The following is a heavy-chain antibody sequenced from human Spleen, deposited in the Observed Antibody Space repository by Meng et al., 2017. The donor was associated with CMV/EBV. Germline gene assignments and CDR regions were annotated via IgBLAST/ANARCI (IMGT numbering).Heavy chain of an antibody. CDR3: AHTPYDPSGYSPAFHI. CDR1: GFSLSTSGVG. CDR2: IYWNDDK. V-gene: IGHV2-5*01. D-gene: IGHD3-22*01. J-gene: IGHJ3*02. Sequence: SGPTLVKPTQTLTLTCTFSGFSLSTSGVGVGWIRQPPGKALEWLALIYWNDDKRYSPSLKSRLTITKDTSKNQVVLTMTNMDPVDTATYSCAHTPYDPSGYSPAFHIWGQGTMVTVSS.